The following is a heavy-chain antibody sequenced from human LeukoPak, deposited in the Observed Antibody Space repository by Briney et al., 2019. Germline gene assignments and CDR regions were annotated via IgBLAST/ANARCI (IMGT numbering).Heavy chain of an antibody. CDR3: ARHLPSKIVVVITTIDY. CDR2: IYYSGST. J-gene: IGHJ4*02. V-gene: IGHV4-39*01. Sequence: PSETLSLTCTVSGGSISSSSYYWGWIRQPPGKGLEWIGSIYYSGSTYYNPSLKSRVTISVDTSKNQFSLKLSSVTAADTAVYYCARHLPSKIVVVITTIDYWGQGTLVTVSS. D-gene: IGHD3-22*01. CDR1: GGSISSSSYY.